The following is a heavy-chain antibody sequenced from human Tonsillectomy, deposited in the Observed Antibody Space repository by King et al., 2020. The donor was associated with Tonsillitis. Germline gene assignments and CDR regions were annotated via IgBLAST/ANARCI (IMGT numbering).Heavy chain of an antibody. J-gene: IGHJ5*02. CDR2: ICYSGST. V-gene: IGHV4-39*07. CDR3: ARALGAGIWFDP. CDR1: GGSISSTNYC. Sequence: LRLQESGPRLVKPSETLSLTCTVSGGSISSTNYCWGWIRQPPGKGLEWTGSICYSGSTYYNPSLKSRVSISEDTSKNQFSLKLSSVTAADTAVYYCARALGAGIWFDPWGQGTLVTVSS. D-gene: IGHD3-10*01.